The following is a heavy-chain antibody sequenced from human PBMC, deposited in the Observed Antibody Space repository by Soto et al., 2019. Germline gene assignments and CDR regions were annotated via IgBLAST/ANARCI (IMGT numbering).Heavy chain of an antibody. Sequence: QVQLQESGPGLVEPSQTLSLTCTVSGGSISSGDYYWSWIRQPPGKGLEWIGYMYNSGSTYYNPSLKSRVTISADTSKNQFSLKLSSVTAADTAVYYCARGERLVGDLHFDFWGQGTLVTVSS. D-gene: IGHD1-26*01. CDR3: ARGERLVGDLHFDF. CDR2: MYNSGST. V-gene: IGHV4-30-4*01. CDR1: GGSISSGDYY. J-gene: IGHJ4*02.